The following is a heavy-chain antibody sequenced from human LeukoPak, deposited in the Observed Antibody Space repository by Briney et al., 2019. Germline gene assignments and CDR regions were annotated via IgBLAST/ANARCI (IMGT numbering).Heavy chain of an antibody. CDR3: ATRDYYDNSGP. CDR2: IYSGGST. D-gene: IGHD3-22*01. V-gene: IGHV3-53*01. J-gene: IGHJ5*02. Sequence: GGSLRLSCAASGFTVSSNYMTWVRQAPGKGLEWVSVIYSGGSTYYADSVKGRFTISRDNSKNTLYLQMNSLRAEDTAVYFCATRDYYDNSGPWGQGTLVTISS. CDR1: GFTVSSNY.